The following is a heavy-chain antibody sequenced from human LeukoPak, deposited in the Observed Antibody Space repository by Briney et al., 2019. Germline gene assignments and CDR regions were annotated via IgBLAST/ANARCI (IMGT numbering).Heavy chain of an antibody. J-gene: IGHJ5*02. D-gene: IGHD1-26*01. CDR3: VRDRGGFDP. V-gene: IGHV4-59*12. Sequence: SETLSLICTVSGGSISSYYWSWIRQPPGKGLEWIGYIAYTGSTNYNPSLKSRVTISVDTSKNQFSLKLSSVTVADTAVYYCVRDRGGFDPWGQGTLVTVSS. CDR1: GGSISSYY. CDR2: IAYTGST.